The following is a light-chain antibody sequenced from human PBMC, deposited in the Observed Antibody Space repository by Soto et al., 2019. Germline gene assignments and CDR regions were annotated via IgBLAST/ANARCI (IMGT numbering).Light chain of an antibody. CDR1: QSIRND. J-gene: IGKJ1*01. CDR3: LQYNSYPWT. CDR2: AAS. V-gene: IGKV1-17*01. Sequence: DIQMTQSPSSLSASVGDRVTITCRASQSIRNDLGWYQQQPGKAPKRLIYAASSLQSGVPSRFSGSGSGTEFTLSISSLQPEDFATYYCLQYNSYPWTFGQGTKVEIK.